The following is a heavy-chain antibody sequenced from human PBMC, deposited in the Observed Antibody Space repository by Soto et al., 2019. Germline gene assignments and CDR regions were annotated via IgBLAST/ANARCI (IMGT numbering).Heavy chain of an antibody. V-gene: IGHV3-53*01. CDR2: MFSGG. Sequence: ELQLVESGGGLIQPGGSLRLSCAASGLNVTKNFMTWVRQPPGKGLEWVSVMFSGGHNADSVKGRFTIFRDNSKNTVFLQMNSLSAEDPAMYYCVREKVVLEDSGYDYNGMDVWGQGTAVTVSS. CDR3: VREKVVLEDSGYDYNGMDV. CDR1: GLNVTKNF. J-gene: IGHJ6*02. D-gene: IGHD2-15*01.